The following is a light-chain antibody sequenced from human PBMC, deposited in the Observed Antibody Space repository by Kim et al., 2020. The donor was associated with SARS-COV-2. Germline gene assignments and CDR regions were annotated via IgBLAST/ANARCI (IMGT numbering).Light chain of an antibody. CDR3: QQDIHYPIT. Sequence: IQLTQSPSSLSASVGDRVTITCRASQGISSHLAWYRQRPGKAPELLISGASTLHSGVPSRFSGSGSGTDFTLTIAGLQPQDSATYYCQQDIHYPITFGQGTRLEIK. V-gene: IGKV1-9*01. CDR1: QGISSH. J-gene: IGKJ5*01. CDR2: GAS.